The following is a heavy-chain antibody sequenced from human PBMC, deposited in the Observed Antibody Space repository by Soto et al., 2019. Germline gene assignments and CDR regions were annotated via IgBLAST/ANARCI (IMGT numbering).Heavy chain of an antibody. CDR3: ARDKITGLFDY. Sequence: SETLPLTCAVSGGSFSGDYWTWIRQPPGTGLEWIGEINHSGSTNYNPSLKSRVTISVDTSKNQFSLKLTSVTAADTAVYYCARDKITGLFDYWGQGTLVAVS. V-gene: IGHV4-34*01. CDR2: INHSGST. D-gene: IGHD2-8*02. J-gene: IGHJ4*02. CDR1: GGSFSGDY.